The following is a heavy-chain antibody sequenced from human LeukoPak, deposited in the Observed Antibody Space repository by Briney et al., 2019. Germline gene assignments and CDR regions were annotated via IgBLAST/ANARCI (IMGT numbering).Heavy chain of an antibody. J-gene: IGHJ4*02. Sequence: GESLKISCKASGYSFTTYWIGWVRQMPGKGLERMGIIDPSDSESRNTPSFEGQVTISADKSLTTAYLQWNSLEASDTALYYCARQTAMGRSGDYWGQGTLVTVSS. D-gene: IGHD5-18*01. CDR2: IDPSDSES. CDR1: GYSFTTYW. CDR3: ARQTAMGRSGDY. V-gene: IGHV5-51*01.